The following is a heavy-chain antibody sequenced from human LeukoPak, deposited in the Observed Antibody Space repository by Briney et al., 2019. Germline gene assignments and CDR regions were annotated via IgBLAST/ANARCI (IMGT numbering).Heavy chain of an antibody. J-gene: IGHJ4*02. CDR1: GGSISSYY. Sequence: PPETLSLTCTVSGGSISSYYWSWIRQPAGKGLEWIGRIYTSGSTNYNPSLKSRVTMSVDTSKNQFSLKLSSVTAADTAVYYCARGKSHGGAAADVYYFDSWGQGTLVTVS. CDR2: IYTSGST. D-gene: IGHD6-13*01. V-gene: IGHV4-4*07. CDR3: ARGKSHGGAAADVYYFDS.